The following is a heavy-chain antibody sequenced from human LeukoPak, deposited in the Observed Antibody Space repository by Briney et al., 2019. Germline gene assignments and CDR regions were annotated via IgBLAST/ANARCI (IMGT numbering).Heavy chain of an antibody. CDR3: ARVIVGATGLDY. J-gene: IGHJ4*02. CDR1: GFTFEDYA. D-gene: IGHD1-26*01. Sequence: GGSLRLSCAASGFTFEDYAMHWVRQVPGKGLEWVSGISWNRGIIEYADSVKGRFTISRDNAKNSLYLQMSSLRVEDTALYYCARVIVGATGLDYWGQGTLVTVSS. V-gene: IGHV3-9*01. CDR2: ISWNRGII.